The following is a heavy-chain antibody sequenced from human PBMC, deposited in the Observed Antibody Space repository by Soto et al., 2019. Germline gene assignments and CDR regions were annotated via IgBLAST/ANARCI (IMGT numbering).Heavy chain of an antibody. V-gene: IGHV1-24*01. CDR1: GYTLTELS. CDR3: ARTGNYRYGMDV. CDR2: FDPEDGET. J-gene: IGHJ6*02. D-gene: IGHD1-7*01. Sequence: GASVKVSCKVPGYTLTELSMHWVRQAPGKGLEWMGGFDPEDGETIYAQKFQGRVTMTEDTSTDTAYMELSSLRSEDTAVYYCARTGNYRYGMDVWGQGTTVTVSS.